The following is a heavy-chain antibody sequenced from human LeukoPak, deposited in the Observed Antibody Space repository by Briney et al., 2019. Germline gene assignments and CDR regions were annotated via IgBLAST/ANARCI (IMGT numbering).Heavy chain of an antibody. CDR1: GYSFTGYY. CDR3: VRDRTKYCSSTSCPLDY. J-gene: IGHJ4*02. Sequence: ASVKVSCKASGYSFTGYYMHWVRQAPGQGLEWMGWINPYSGGTNYAQKFQGRVTMTRDTSISTAYMELSRLRSDDTAVYYCVRDRTKYCSSTSCPLDYWGKGTLVTVSS. V-gene: IGHV1-2*02. CDR2: INPYSGGT. D-gene: IGHD2-2*01.